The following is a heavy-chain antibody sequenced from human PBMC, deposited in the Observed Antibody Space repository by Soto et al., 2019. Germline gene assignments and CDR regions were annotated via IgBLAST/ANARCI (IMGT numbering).Heavy chain of an antibody. CDR3: ATEEGRVNYYYYRMDV. CDR1: GYTFTSYY. CDR2: INPSGGST. V-gene: IGHV1-46*01. J-gene: IGHJ6*02. Sequence: ASVKVSCKASGYTFTSYYMHWVRQAPGQGLEWMGIINPSGGSTSYAQKFQGRVTMTRDTSTSTVYMELSSLRSEDTAVYYCATEEGRVNYYYYRMDVWGQGTTVTVSS.